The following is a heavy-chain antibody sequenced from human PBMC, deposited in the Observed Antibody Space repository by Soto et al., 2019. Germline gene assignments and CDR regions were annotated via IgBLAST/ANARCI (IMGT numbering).Heavy chain of an antibody. CDR1: GGSVSSGAYY. CDR3: ARARLRAVYAFDI. J-gene: IGHJ3*02. V-gene: IGHV4-31*03. CDR2: IYYSGST. Sequence: TLSLTCTVSGGSVSSGAYYWTWIRQRPGKGLEWIGYIYYSGSTYYSPSLRSRLSISLDTSKNQFSLRLSSVTAADTAMYYCARARLRAVYAFDIWGQGTMVTVSS. D-gene: IGHD5-12*01.